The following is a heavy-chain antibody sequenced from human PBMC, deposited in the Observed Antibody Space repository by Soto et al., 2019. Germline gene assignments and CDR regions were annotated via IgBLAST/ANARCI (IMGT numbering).Heavy chain of an antibody. Sequence: EVQLVESGGGLVQPGGSLKLSCAASGFTFSGSAMHWVRQASGKGPEWVGRIRSKANSYATAYAASVKGRFTISRDDSKNTAYLQMNSLKTEDTAVYYCTSPYSSGGRSIDYWGQGTLVTVSS. CDR2: IRSKANSYAT. J-gene: IGHJ4*02. V-gene: IGHV3-73*02. D-gene: IGHD6-19*01. CDR1: GFTFSGSA. CDR3: TSPYSSGGRSIDY.